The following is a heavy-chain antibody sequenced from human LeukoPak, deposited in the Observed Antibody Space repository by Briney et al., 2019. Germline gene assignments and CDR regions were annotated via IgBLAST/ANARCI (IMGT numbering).Heavy chain of an antibody. CDR3: ARDYLVAAAGTAY. Sequence: GGSLRLSCAASGFTFSSYSMNWVRQAPGKGLDWVSSISSSSSYIYYADSVKGRFTISRDNAKNSLYLQMNSLRAEDTAVYYCARDYLVAAAGTAYWGQGTLVTVSS. CDR2: ISSSSSYI. D-gene: IGHD6-13*01. J-gene: IGHJ4*02. CDR1: GFTFSSYS. V-gene: IGHV3-21*01.